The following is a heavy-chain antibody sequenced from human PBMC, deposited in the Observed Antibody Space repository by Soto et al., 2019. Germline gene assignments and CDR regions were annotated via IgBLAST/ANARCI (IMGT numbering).Heavy chain of an antibody. CDR1: GGSITNYY. CDR2: IYYSGGT. CDR3: ARHVRKWAFDY. V-gene: IGHV4-59*08. D-gene: IGHD2-8*01. J-gene: IGHJ4*02. Sequence: QVQLQESGPGLVKPSETLSLICTVSGGSITNYYWSWIRQPPGKGLEWIGNIYYSGGTNYNPSLKGRVIISVDTSKDQFSLNLISVTAADMAVYYCARHVRKWAFDYWGRGTLVSVSS.